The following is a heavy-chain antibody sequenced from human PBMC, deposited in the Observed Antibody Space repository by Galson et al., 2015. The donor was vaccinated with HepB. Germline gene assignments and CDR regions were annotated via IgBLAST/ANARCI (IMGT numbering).Heavy chain of an antibody. Sequence: SLRLSCAASGFTFSSYGMHWVRQAPGKGLEWVAVISYDGSNKYYADSVKGRFTISRDNSKNTLYLQMNSLRAEDTAVYYCAKDNWGWSSSWYYYYGMDVWGQGTTVTVSS. CDR1: GFTFSSYG. CDR3: AKDNWGWSSSWYYYYGMDV. D-gene: IGHD6-13*01. CDR2: ISYDGSNK. J-gene: IGHJ6*02. V-gene: IGHV3-30*18.